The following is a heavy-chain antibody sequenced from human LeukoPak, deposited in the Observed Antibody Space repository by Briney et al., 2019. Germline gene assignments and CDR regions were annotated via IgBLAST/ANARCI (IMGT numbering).Heavy chain of an antibody. J-gene: IGHJ4*02. Sequence: GASVKVSCKSSRYTYPSYGSRWVRQAPGQGLEWMGWSSAYNGNTNYAQKLQGRVTMTTDTSTSTVYMELRSLRSDDTAVYYCAREGPRPHYDFWSGLPPPLDYWGQGTLVTVSS. V-gene: IGHV1-18*01. CDR1: RYTYPSYG. CDR3: AREGPRPHYDFWSGLPPPLDY. CDR2: SSAYNGNT. D-gene: IGHD3-3*01.